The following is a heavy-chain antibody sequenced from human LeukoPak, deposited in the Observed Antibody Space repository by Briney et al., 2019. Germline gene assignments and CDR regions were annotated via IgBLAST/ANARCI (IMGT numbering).Heavy chain of an antibody. J-gene: IGHJ4*02. CDR3: ATSLASARAAGYYFGY. CDR2: VYSSGST. V-gene: IGHV3-66*01. Sequence: GGSLRLSCAASGFTVSSKYMSWVRQAPGKGLEWVSVVYSSGSTYYADSVKGRFTISRDNSKNTLSLQMNSLRAEDTAVYYCATSLASARAAGYYFGYWGQGTLVTVSS. D-gene: IGHD6-6*01. CDR1: GFTVSSKY.